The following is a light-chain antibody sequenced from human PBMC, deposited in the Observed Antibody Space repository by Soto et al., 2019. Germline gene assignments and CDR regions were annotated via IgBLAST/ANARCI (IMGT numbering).Light chain of an antibody. V-gene: IGLV2-8*02. Sequence: QSALTQPPSASRSPGQSVTISCTGTSSDVGGYNYVSWYQQHPGKAPKLTIYEVSKRPSGVPDRFSGSKSGNTASLTVSGLQAEDEADYYCSSYAGSNNLGVFGGGTKLTVL. CDR3: SSYAGSNNLGV. CDR2: EVS. CDR1: SSDVGGYNY. J-gene: IGLJ3*02.